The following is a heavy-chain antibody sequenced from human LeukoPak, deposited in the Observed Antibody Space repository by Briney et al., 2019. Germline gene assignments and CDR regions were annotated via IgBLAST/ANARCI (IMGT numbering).Heavy chain of an antibody. CDR3: ARLMSSGWFFDY. J-gene: IGHJ4*02. CDR1: GYNFTSHW. Sequence: GESLRISCKGSGYNFTSHWIGWLRQMPGKGLEWMGIIYPGDSDTRYSPSFQGQVTISVDKSISTAYLQWSSLKASDTAMYHCARLMSSGWFFDYWGQGTLVTVSS. V-gene: IGHV5-51*01. D-gene: IGHD6-19*01. CDR2: IYPGDSDT.